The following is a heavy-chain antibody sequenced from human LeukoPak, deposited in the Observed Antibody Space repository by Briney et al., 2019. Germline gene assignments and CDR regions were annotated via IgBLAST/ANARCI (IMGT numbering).Heavy chain of an antibody. CDR3: ARDRVAAAGTNWFDP. D-gene: IGHD6-13*01. CDR2: IKQDGSEK. Sequence: GGSLRLSCAASGFTFSSYRMSWVRQAPGKGLEWVANIKQDGSEKYYVDSVKGRFTISRDNAKNSLYLQMNSLRAEDTAVYYCARDRVAAAGTNWFDPWGQGTLVTVSS. CDR1: GFTFSSYR. J-gene: IGHJ5*02. V-gene: IGHV3-7*03.